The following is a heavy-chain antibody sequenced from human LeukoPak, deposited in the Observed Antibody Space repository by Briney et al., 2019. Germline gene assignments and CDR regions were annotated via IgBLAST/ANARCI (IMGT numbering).Heavy chain of an antibody. V-gene: IGHV1-8*01. Sequence: ASVKVSCKASGYTFTSYDINWVRQATGQGLEWMGWMNPNSGNTGYAQEFQGRVTMTRNTSISTAYMELSSLRSEDTAVYYCARGSIAARLRLDYWGQGTLVTVSS. J-gene: IGHJ4*02. CDR2: MNPNSGNT. D-gene: IGHD6-6*01. CDR1: GYTFTSYD. CDR3: ARGSIAARLRLDY.